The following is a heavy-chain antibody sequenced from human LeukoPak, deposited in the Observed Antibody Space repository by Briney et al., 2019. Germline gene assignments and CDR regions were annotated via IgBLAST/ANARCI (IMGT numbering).Heavy chain of an antibody. Sequence: SETLSLTCTVSGGSISSYYWSWIRQPAGKGLEWIGRIYTSGSTNYNPSLKSRVTMSVDTSKNQFSLKLSSVTAADTAVYYCARDGSRYSSSWYFDYWGQGTLVTVSS. D-gene: IGHD6-13*01. CDR3: ARDGSRYSSSWYFDY. CDR2: IYTSGST. J-gene: IGHJ4*02. V-gene: IGHV4-4*07. CDR1: GGSISSYY.